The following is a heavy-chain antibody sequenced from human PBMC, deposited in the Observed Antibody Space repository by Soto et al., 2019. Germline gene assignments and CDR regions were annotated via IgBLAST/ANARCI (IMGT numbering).Heavy chain of an antibody. V-gene: IGHV1-69*02. CDR3: ARKVRGSYFDY. CDR1: GGTFSSYT. D-gene: IGHD3-10*01. CDR2: IIPILGIA. Sequence: ASVKVSCKASGGTFSSYTISWVRQAPGQGLEWMGRIIPILGIANYAQKFQGRVTITADKSTSTAYMELSSLRSEDTAVYYCARKVRGSYFDYWGQGTLVTVSS. J-gene: IGHJ4*02.